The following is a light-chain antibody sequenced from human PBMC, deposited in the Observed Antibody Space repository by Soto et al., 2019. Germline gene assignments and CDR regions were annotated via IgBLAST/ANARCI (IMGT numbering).Light chain of an antibody. J-gene: IGKJ2*01. Sequence: ETVMTQSPATLSVSPGERATLSCRASQSVDSNLAWYQQKPGQAPRLLIYGASTRATGIPVRFSGSGSGTEFTLTISSLQSEDFAVYYCQQYNNWPLYTFGQGTKVEIK. CDR2: GAS. CDR3: QQYNNWPLYT. V-gene: IGKV3-15*01. CDR1: QSVDSN.